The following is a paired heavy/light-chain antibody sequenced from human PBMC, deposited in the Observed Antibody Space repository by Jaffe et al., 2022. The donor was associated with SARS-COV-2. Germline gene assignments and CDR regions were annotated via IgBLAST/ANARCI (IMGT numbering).Heavy chain of an antibody. V-gene: IGHV4-59*01. D-gene: IGHD3-22*01. Sequence: QVQLQESGPGQVKPSETLSLTCTVSGDSISGFYWSWIRQPPGKGLEWIGYIHSRGTTRYNPSVESRVTILLDTSKKQISLKLASVTAADTAVYYCAKYDNSGFDYWGQGTHVTVSS. CDR2: IHSRGTT. CDR3: AKYDNSGFDY. CDR1: GDSISGFY. J-gene: IGHJ4*02.
Light chain of an antibody. V-gene: IGKV1-39*01. Sequence: DIQMTQSPSSLSASIGDRVTITCRASRSVSNYLNWYQQKPGKPPKLLIYAASALRSEVPSRFVGSGSGTDFTLTISGLQPDDFAIYYCQQSYSSPTFGQGTKVEIK. CDR3: QQSYSSPT. J-gene: IGKJ1*01. CDR1: RSVSNY. CDR2: AAS.